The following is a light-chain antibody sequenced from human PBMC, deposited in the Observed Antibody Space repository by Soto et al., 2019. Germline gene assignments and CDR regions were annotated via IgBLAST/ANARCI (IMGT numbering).Light chain of an antibody. CDR3: SSYTASSTRV. V-gene: IGLV2-14*03. CDR2: DVG. J-gene: IGLJ3*02. Sequence: QSALTQPASVSGSPGQSITISCTGTSSDIGGYNSVSWYQHLPGKAPKLVIYDVGVRPLGVSNRFSGSKSGYTASLTISGLLAEDEADYYCSSYTASSTRVFGGGTQLIVL. CDR1: SSDIGGYNS.